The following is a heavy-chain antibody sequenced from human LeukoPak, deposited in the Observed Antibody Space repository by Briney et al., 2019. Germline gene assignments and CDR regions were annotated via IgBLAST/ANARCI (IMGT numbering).Heavy chain of an antibody. D-gene: IGHD6-19*01. CDR3: TIDLMTGFSSGWYFAY. V-gene: IGHV3-23*01. J-gene: IGHJ4*02. Sequence: PGGSLRLSCAASGLTFKNFAMSWVRQAPGKGLEWLAVTSGDEDSTHYADSVRGRFVISTDNSKNSLFLQMNSLRADDTAVYYCTIDLMTGFSSGWYFAYWGQGTLVTVSS. CDR2: TSGDEDST. CDR1: GLTFKNFA.